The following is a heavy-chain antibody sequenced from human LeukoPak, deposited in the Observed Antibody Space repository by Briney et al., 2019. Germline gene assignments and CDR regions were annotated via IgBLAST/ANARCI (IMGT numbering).Heavy chain of an antibody. CDR2: IYYSGST. V-gene: IGHV4-31*01. CDR3: ARAPLVTTGYFDY. D-gene: IGHD4-11*01. Sequence: SETLSLTCTVSGGSISSGGYYWRWLRQHPGKGLEWIGYIYYSGSTYYHPSLKSQFTISVDTSKNQFSLKLSSVTAADTAVYYCARAPLVTTGYFDYWGLGTLVTVSS. J-gene: IGHJ4*02. CDR1: GGSISSGGYY.